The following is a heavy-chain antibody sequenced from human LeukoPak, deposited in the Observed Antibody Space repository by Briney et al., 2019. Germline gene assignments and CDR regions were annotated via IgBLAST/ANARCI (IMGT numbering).Heavy chain of an antibody. CDR2: IRYDGSNT. Sequence: PGGSLRLSCAASGFTFSSYGMHWVRQAPGKGLEWVAFIRYDGSNTYYADSVKGRFTISGDNFKNTLSLQMNSLRAEDTAVYYCAKAGIVVVPAAMIGGNYFDYWGQGTLVTVSS. D-gene: IGHD2-2*01. V-gene: IGHV3-30*02. CDR3: AKAGIVVVPAAMIGGNYFDY. J-gene: IGHJ4*02. CDR1: GFTFSSYG.